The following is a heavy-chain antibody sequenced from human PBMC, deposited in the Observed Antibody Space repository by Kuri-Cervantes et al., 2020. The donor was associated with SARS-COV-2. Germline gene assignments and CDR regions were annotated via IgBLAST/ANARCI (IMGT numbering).Heavy chain of an antibody. J-gene: IGHJ5*02. CDR1: GDTLNTDA. V-gene: IGHV1-69*04. CDR3: ARESGSYPENWFDP. CDR2: FIPIVNLV. Sequence: SVKVSCKASGDTLNTDAISWVRQAPGQGLEWMGRFIPIVNLVKYAQKFQGRVTITADKSTSTAYMELSSLRSEDTAVYYCARESGSYPENWFDPWGQGTLVTVSS. D-gene: IGHD1-26*01.